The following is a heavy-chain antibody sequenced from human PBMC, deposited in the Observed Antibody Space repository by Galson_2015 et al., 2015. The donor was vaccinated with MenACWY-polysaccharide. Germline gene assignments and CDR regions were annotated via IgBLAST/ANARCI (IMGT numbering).Heavy chain of an antibody. CDR1: GFTFSSYA. CDR2: ISYDGSNK. J-gene: IGHJ6*02. V-gene: IGHV3-30-3*01. CDR3: ARAYCDRTTCYGMDV. Sequence: SLRLSCAASGFTFSSYAIYWVRQAPGKGLEWVAVISYDGSNKYYADSLKGRFTISRDNSKNMLYLQMNSLRAENTAVYYCARAYCDRTTCYGMDVWGQGTTVTVSS. D-gene: IGHD2-2*01.